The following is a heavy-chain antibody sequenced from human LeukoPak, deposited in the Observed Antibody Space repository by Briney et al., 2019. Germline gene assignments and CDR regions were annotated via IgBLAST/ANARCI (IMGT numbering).Heavy chain of an antibody. V-gene: IGHV1-8*02. Sequence: EASVKVSCKASGGTFSSYAISWVRQAPGQGLEWMGWMDPNSGNTGYAQKFQGRVTMTRNTSISTAYMELSSLRSEDTAVYYCARGLDRIYYYYGMDVWGQGTTVTVSS. CDR3: ARGLDRIYYYYGMDV. CDR1: GGTFSSYA. J-gene: IGHJ6*02. CDR2: MDPNSGNT. D-gene: IGHD2/OR15-2a*01.